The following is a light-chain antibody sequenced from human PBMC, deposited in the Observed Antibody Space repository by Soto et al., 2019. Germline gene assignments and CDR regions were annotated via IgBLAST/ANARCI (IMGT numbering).Light chain of an antibody. Sequence: EIVLTQSPATLSLSPGERATLSCRASQSVSSYLAWYQQKPGQAPRLLIYDASNRATGIPARFSGSGSGTDFTLTISSLEPEDFAVYYCQHRGDWPITFGGGNKV. CDR1: QSVSSY. J-gene: IGKJ4*01. V-gene: IGKV3-11*01. CDR3: QHRGDWPIT. CDR2: DAS.